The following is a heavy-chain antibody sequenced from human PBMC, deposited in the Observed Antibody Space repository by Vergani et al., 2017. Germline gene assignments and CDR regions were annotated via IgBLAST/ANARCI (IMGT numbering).Heavy chain of an antibody. J-gene: IGHJ3*02. CDR1: GGTFSSYA. CDR3: EREGGVRAAGALLGDAFDI. D-gene: IGHD2-2*01. CDR2: IIPIFGTA. Sequence: QVQLVQSGAEVKKPGSSVKVSCKASGGTFSSYAISWVRQAPGQGLEWMGGIIPIFGTANYAQKFQGRVTITADETTRTAYMELSSLRTEDKAVYYCEREGGVRAAGALLGDAFDIWGQGRMVTDSS. V-gene: IGHV1-69*01.